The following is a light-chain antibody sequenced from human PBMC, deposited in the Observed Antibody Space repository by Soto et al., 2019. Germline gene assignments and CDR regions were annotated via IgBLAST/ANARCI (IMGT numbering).Light chain of an antibody. J-gene: IGKJ4*01. CDR3: QQFSSYPLT. CDR1: QSVSSSY. CDR2: DAS. Sequence: EIVLTHSPATLSLSPVERATLACSASQSVSSSYLAWYQQKPGQAPRLLIYDASSRATGIPDRFSGGGSGTDFTLTISRLEPEDFAVYYCQQFSSYPLTFGGGTKVDIK. V-gene: IGKV3-20*01.